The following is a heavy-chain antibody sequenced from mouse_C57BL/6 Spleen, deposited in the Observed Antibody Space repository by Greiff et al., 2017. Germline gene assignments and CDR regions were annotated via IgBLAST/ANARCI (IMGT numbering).Heavy chain of an antibody. CDR3: ARHEAPNWYFDY. Sequence: QVHVKQSGAELVKPGASVKLSCKASGYTFTEYTIHWVKQRSGQGLEWIGWFYPGSGSIKYNEKFKDKATLTADKSSSTVYMELSRLTSEDSAVYFCARHEAPNWYFDYWGQGTTLTVSS. CDR2: FYPGSGSI. CDR1: GYTFTEYT. D-gene: IGHD4-1*01. J-gene: IGHJ2*01. V-gene: IGHV1-62-2*01.